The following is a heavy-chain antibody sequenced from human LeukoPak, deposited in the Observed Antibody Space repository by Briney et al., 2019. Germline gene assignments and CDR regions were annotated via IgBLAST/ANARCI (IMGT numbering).Heavy chain of an antibody. Sequence: SGPTLVKPTQTLTLTCTFSGFSLSTSGVGVGWIRQPPGKALEWLALIYWNDDKRYSPSLKRKLTITKDTSKNQVVLTMTNMDPVDTATYYCAHSYLVGWHAGIVYWGQGTLVTVSS. D-gene: IGHD6-6*01. CDR2: IYWNDDK. J-gene: IGHJ4*02. CDR1: GFSLSTSGVG. V-gene: IGHV2-5*01. CDR3: AHSYLVGWHAGIVY.